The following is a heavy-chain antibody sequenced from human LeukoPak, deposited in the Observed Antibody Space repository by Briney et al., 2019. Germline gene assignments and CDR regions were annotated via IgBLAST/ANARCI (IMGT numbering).Heavy chain of an antibody. CDR1: GYSISGGYY. V-gene: IGHV4-38-2*01. CDR3: TRVGVGATNPLR. J-gene: IGHJ4*02. Sequence: SETLSPTCAVSGYSISGGYYWGWIRQPPGKGLEWIGSIYHSGTTYYNPSLKSPVTISVDTSKNQFSLKLSSVTAADTAVYYCTRVGVGATNPLRWGQGTLVTVSS. D-gene: IGHD1-26*01. CDR2: IYHSGTT.